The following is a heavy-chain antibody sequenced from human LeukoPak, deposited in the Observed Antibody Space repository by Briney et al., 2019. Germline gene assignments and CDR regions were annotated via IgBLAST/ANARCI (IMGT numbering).Heavy chain of an antibody. D-gene: IGHD3-3*01. Sequence: GGSLRLSCAASGFTFSGSAFHWVRQASGKGLEWVGRIRSKPNSYATAYAASVKGRFTISRDESKNTAYLQMSSLKTEDTAVYYCTRPFFGVAPTGVDYWGQGTLVTVSS. J-gene: IGHJ4*02. CDR2: IRSKPNSYAT. CDR3: TRPFFGVAPTGVDY. CDR1: GFTFSGSA. V-gene: IGHV3-73*01.